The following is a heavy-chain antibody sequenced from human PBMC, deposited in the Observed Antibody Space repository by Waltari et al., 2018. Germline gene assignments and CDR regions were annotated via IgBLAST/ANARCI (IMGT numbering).Heavy chain of an antibody. CDR3: ARDRGRGLYLDT. V-gene: IGHV4-4*02. CDR2: VRGDGKT. Sequence: QLQLQESGPGLVKPSGTLSLICAVSGDSLSSNDYWSWVRQPPGKGLEWIGQVRGDGKTNYNPSFASRVTVSLDTSTNRFALKVTSATAADTALYYCARDRGRGLYLDTWGQGALVTVSP. CDR1: GDSLSSNDY. J-gene: IGHJ4*02. D-gene: IGHD1-1*01.